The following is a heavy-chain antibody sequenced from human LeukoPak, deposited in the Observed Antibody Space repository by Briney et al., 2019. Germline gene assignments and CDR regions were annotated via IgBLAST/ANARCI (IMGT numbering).Heavy chain of an antibody. CDR3: ARGPLTGKWPDMGFDY. CDR1: GFTFSSYG. Sequence: PGRSLRLSRAASGFTFSSYGMHWVRQAPGKGLEWVAVISYDGSNKYYADPVKGRFTISRDNSKNTLYLQMNSLRTEDTAVYYCARGPLTGKWPDMGFDYWGQGTLVTVSS. J-gene: IGHJ4*02. V-gene: IGHV3-30*03. D-gene: IGHD3-9*01. CDR2: ISYDGSNK.